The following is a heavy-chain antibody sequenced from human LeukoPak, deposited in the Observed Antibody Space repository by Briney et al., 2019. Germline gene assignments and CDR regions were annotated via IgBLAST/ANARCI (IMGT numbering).Heavy chain of an antibody. Sequence: RSLRLSCAASGFTFRSDAMHWVRQAPGKGMEWVAFISYDGIIKHYADSVKGRFTISRDNSKNTLYLQMNSLRGEDTAVYYWAKDLSTNWSFDYWGQGTLVTVSS. D-gene: IGHD6-13*01. CDR3: AKDLSTNWSFDY. J-gene: IGHJ4*02. CDR2: ISYDGIIK. V-gene: IGHV3-30*18. CDR1: GFTFRSDA.